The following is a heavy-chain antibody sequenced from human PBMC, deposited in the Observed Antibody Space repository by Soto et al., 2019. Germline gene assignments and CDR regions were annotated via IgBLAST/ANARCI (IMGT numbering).Heavy chain of an antibody. Sequence: QAQLVESGGGWVQIGGSLRLACAASGFTFSDHHMTWVRQAPGKGLEWVSSMSDIGGTVRYADSVKGRFTMSRDNAENSLFLQMNGLRVDDTAVYYCARDSLGRCDYGMDVWGQGTTVAVSS. CDR2: MSDIGGTV. CDR1: GFTFSDHH. V-gene: IGHV3-11*01. D-gene: IGHD1-26*01. CDR3: ARDSLGRCDYGMDV. J-gene: IGHJ6*02.